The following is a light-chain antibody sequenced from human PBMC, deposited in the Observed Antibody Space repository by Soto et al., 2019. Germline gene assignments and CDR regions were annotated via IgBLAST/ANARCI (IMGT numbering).Light chain of an antibody. CDR1: QSVGSN. J-gene: IGKJ1*01. V-gene: IGKV3-15*01. CDR3: QQYNSYSGT. Sequence: EIVMTQSPATLSVSPGEGATLSCRASQSVGSNLVWYHQRPGQAPRLLIYDASTRAPGIPARFSGSGSGTEFTLTISSLQPDDFATYYCQQYNSYSGTFGQGTKADIK. CDR2: DAS.